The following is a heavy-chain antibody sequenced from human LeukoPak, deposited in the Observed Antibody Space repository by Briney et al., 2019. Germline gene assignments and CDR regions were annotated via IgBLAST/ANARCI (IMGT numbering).Heavy chain of an antibody. J-gene: IGHJ4*02. Sequence: PGGSLRLSCAASGFTFSSYAMSWVRQAPGKGLEWVSAISGSGGSTYYADSVKGRFTISRDNSKNTLYLQMNSLRAEDTAVYYCAKDGGWELLLYYFDYWGQGTLVTVSS. D-gene: IGHD1-26*01. CDR2: ISGSGGST. V-gene: IGHV3-23*01. CDR3: AKDGGWELLLYYFDY. CDR1: GFTFSSYA.